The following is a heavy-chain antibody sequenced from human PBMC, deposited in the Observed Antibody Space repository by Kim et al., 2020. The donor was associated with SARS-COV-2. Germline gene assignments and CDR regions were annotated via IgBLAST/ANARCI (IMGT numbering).Heavy chain of an antibody. Sequence: GGSLRLSCTASGFTFGDYAMSWFRQAPGKGLEWVGFIRSKAYGGTTEYAASVKGRFTISRDDSKSIAYLQMNSLKTEDTAVYYCTRDLFMRRYDKTYGMDVWGQGTTVTVSS. J-gene: IGHJ6*02. CDR1: GFTFGDYA. V-gene: IGHV3-49*03. CDR3: TRDLFMRRYDKTYGMDV. CDR2: IRSKAYGGTT. D-gene: IGHD3-22*01.